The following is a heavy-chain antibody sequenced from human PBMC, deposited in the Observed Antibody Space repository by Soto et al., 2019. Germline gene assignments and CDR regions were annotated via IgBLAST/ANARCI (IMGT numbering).Heavy chain of an antibody. Sequence: QVQLVESGGGEVQPGRSLTISCAASGFTFSTYGMHWVRQTPGKGLERVAVISYDGTNKFYSDSVKGRFTICRDNFKNTLTLQMNSLRADDTAVYSCAKDLQSYGDYDYYCYGMDVWGLGTRVTVSS. CDR3: AKDLQSYGDYDYYCYGMDV. J-gene: IGHJ6*02. CDR2: ISYDGTNK. V-gene: IGHV3-30*18. CDR1: GFTFSTYG. D-gene: IGHD4-17*01.